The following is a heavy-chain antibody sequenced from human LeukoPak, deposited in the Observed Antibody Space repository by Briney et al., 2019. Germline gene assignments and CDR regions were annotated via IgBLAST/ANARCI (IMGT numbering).Heavy chain of an antibody. Sequence: ASVKVSCKASGYTFTSYYIHWVRQAPGQGLEWMGIINPSGDSTTYAQKFQGGVTMTRDTSTNTVYLELSSLTSEDTALYYCTRGNIVVVPAAPPAYWGQGTLVTVSS. D-gene: IGHD2-2*01. V-gene: IGHV1-46*01. J-gene: IGHJ4*02. CDR3: TRGNIVVVPAAPPAY. CDR2: INPSGDST. CDR1: GYTFTSYY.